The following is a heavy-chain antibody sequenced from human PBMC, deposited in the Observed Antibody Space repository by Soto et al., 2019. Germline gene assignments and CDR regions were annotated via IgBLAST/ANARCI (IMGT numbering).Heavy chain of an antibody. Sequence: PSETLSLTCTVSGGSISSISYYWGWIRQPPGKGLEWIGSIYYSGSTYYNPSLKSRVTISVDTSKNQFSLKLSSVTAADTAVYYCARDRTDGYNENFDYWGQGTLVTVSS. J-gene: IGHJ4*02. CDR1: GGSISSISYY. V-gene: IGHV4-39*07. CDR2: IYYSGST. CDR3: ARDRTDGYNENFDY. D-gene: IGHD5-12*01.